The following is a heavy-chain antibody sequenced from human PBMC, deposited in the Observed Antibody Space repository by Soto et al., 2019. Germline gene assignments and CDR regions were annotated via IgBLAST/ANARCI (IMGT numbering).Heavy chain of an antibody. J-gene: IGHJ4*02. CDR2: ISAYNGNP. Sequence: QVQLVESGAEVKKPGASVKDSCKASGYTFTSYGISWSRQDPGQGLEWMGWISAYNGNPKYAQKHQGGVTRTTDTSTSTAYMELRRLRADDTDVYYCARGEEVVEAATNSLPDYWGQGTLVTVSS. CDR3: ARGEEVVEAATNSLPDY. D-gene: IGHD2-15*01. CDR1: GYTFTSYG. V-gene: IGHV1-18*01.